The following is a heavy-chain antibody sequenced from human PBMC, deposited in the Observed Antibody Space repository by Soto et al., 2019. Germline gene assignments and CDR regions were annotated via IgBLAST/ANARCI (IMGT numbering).Heavy chain of an antibody. Sequence: QVQLVQSGAEVKKPGSSVKVSCKASGGTFSSYAISWVRQAPGQGLEWMGGIIPIFGTANYAQKCQGRVTITADKSTSTAYMELSSLRSEDTAVYYCARKGSSGAYSSSSGWDYYYYGMDVWGQGTTVTVSS. J-gene: IGHJ6*02. D-gene: IGHD6-6*01. CDR1: GGTFSSYA. V-gene: IGHV1-69*06. CDR3: ARKGSSGAYSSSSGWDYYYYGMDV. CDR2: IIPIFGTA.